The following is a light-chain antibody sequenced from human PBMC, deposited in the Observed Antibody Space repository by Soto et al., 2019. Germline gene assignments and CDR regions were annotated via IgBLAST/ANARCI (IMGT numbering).Light chain of an antibody. V-gene: IGLV1-40*01. CDR2: ENN. J-gene: IGLJ1*01. Sequence: QSVLTQPPSVSEAPGQRVTISCPGSSSNIGAGYEAHWYQQVPGTAPKLLIYENNNRPSGDPDRFSGSKSGTSASLAITGLQAEDEAEYYCQSYDSSLSGYVFATGTKLTV. CDR3: QSYDSSLSGYV. CDR1: SSNIGAGYE.